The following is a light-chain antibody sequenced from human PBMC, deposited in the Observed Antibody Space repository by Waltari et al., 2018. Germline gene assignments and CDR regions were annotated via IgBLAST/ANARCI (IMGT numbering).Light chain of an antibody. CDR3: HQYNNWWT. J-gene: IGKJ1*01. CDR1: QSVSTN. V-gene: IGKV3D-15*01. Sequence: ETVLTQSPATLSVSPGERVTLSCRASQSVSTNLAWYQQKPGQAPRLLIDGVSTRATDIPGRFSGSGSGTEFTLTINTLQSEDFAVYYCHQYNNWWTFGQGTKVEIK. CDR2: GVS.